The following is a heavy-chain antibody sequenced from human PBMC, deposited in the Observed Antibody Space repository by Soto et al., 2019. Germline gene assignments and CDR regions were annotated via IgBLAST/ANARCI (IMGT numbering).Heavy chain of an antibody. CDR2: IYYSGST. D-gene: IGHD3-10*01. CDR1: GGSISSYY. V-gene: IGHV4-59*01. CDR3: ARLTYYYGSGSYGAFDY. Sequence: LSLTCTVSGGSISSYYWSWIRQPPGKGLEWIGYIYYSGSTNYNPSLKSRVTISVDTSKNQFSLKLSSVTAADTAVYYCARLTYYYGSGSYGAFDYWGQGTLVTVSS. J-gene: IGHJ4*02.